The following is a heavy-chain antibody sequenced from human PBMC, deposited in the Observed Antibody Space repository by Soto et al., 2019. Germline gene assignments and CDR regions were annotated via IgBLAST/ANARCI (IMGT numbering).Heavy chain of an antibody. D-gene: IGHD3-22*01. V-gene: IGHV4-34*01. Sequence: RQPPGKGLEWIGEINHSGSTNYNPSLKSRVTISVDTSKNQFSLKLSSVTAADTAVYYCARGPVRRLFAYWGQGTLVTVSS. J-gene: IGHJ4*02. CDR2: INHSGST. CDR3: ARGPVRRLFAY.